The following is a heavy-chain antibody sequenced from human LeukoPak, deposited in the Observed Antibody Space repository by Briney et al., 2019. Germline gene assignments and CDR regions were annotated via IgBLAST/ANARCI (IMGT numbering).Heavy chain of an antibody. J-gene: IGHJ4*02. Sequence: PSETLSLTCTVSGGSISSRIYSWVWISQPPGKGLEWIGSIYYSGTTYYNPSLKSRVTMSIDTSKSRFSLKLTSVTAADTAVYYCARSPLLLYVTGLYYFDYWGQGILVTVSS. CDR3: ARSPLLLYVTGLYYFDY. D-gene: IGHD2-15*01. V-gene: IGHV4-39*02. CDR1: GGSISSRIYS. CDR2: IYYSGTT.